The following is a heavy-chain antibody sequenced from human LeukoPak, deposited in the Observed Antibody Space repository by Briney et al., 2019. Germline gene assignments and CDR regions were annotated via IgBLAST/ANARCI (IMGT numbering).Heavy chain of an antibody. CDR2: INGGGGNT. D-gene: IGHD2-21*01. Sequence: GGSLRLSCAASGFTFNSYVMSWVRQAPGKGLEWVSSINGGGGNTYYADSVKGRFTISRGNSKNMLYLQMNSLRADDTAIYYCAKTVVVITFRFDDWGQGALVTVSS. J-gene: IGHJ4*02. CDR1: GFTFNSYV. CDR3: AKTVVVITFRFDD. V-gene: IGHV3-23*01.